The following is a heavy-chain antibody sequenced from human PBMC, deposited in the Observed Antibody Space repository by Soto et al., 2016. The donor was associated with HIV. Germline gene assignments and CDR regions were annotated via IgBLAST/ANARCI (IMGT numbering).Heavy chain of an antibody. D-gene: IGHD2-15*01. CDR3: VRDLMTGYNIRPTSDY. Sequence: EGQLVESGGGLIQPGRSLRLSCAASGFTFENYWMHWVRQSPGKGLMWISHINNDGSSTNYADSVKGRFIVFRDNAKNILSLQMNRLEVDDTAVYYCVRDLMTGYNIRPTSDYWGQGTMVVVSS. CDR2: INNDGSST. J-gene: IGHJ4*02. V-gene: IGHV3-74*01. CDR1: GFTFENYW.